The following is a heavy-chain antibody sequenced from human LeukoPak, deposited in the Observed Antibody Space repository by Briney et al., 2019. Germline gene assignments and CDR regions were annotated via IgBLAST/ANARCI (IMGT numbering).Heavy chain of an antibody. J-gene: IGHJ3*02. V-gene: IGHV1-3*04. Sequence: GASGKVSCKASGYTYTTYAIHWVRQATGQSLEWMGWVNTGNGNTKYSQKFQGRVTITRDTSASTAYMELSSLRSEDTAVYYCARDTSGWYVYAFDIWGQGTMVTVSS. D-gene: IGHD6-19*01. CDR3: ARDTSGWYVYAFDI. CDR2: VNTGNGNT. CDR1: GYTYTTYA.